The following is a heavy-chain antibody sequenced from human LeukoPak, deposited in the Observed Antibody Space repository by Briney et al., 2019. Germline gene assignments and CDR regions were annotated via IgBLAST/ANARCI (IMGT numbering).Heavy chain of an antibody. V-gene: IGHV3-74*01. CDR1: GFTFSNYW. CDR3: ARDQSATGGFDY. CDR2: IHSDGTGT. D-gene: IGHD3-16*01. Sequence: GGSLRLSCAASGFTFSNYWMHWVRQVPGKGLVWVSRIHSDGTGTSYADSVKGRFTISRDNAKNSLYLQMNSLRAEDTAVYYCARDQSATGGFDYWGQGTLVTVSS. J-gene: IGHJ4*02.